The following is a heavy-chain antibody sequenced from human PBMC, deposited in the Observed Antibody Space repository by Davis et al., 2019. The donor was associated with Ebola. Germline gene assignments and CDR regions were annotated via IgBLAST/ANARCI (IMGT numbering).Heavy chain of an antibody. CDR2: IIRGLGAV. Sequence: SVKVSCKASGGTFSSYTINWVRQAPGQGPEWMGWIIRGLGAVKYAPNFQGRVTITADTSTGTVYMDLSNLKSEDTAVYYCAGGSAMVPHYFHSWGQGTLVTVSS. V-gene: IGHV1-69*08. CDR1: GGTFSSYT. D-gene: IGHD3-10*01. CDR3: AGGSAMVPHYFHS. J-gene: IGHJ4*02.